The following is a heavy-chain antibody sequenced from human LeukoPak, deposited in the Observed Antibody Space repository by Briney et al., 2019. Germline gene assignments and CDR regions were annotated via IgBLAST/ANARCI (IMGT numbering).Heavy chain of an antibody. CDR1: GFTFDDYA. CDR2: ISWNSGSI. Sequence: GGSLRLSCAASGFTFDDYAMHWVRQAPGKGLEWVSGISWNSGSIGYADSVKGRFTISRDNAKNSLYLQMNSLRAEDTALYYFAKGPETRMVDAFDIWGQGTRLTVSS. J-gene: IGHJ3*02. CDR3: AKGPETRMVDAFDI. V-gene: IGHV3-9*01. D-gene: IGHD1-14*01.